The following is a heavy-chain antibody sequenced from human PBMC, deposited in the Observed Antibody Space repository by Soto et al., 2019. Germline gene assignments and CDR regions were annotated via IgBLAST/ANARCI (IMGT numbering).Heavy chain of an antibody. J-gene: IGHJ4*02. CDR3: ARESEDLTSNFDY. CDR2: ISSTTNYI. Sequence: LRLSCAASGFTFTRYSMNWVRQAPGKGLEWVSSISSTTNYIYYGDSMKGRFTISRDSAKNSLYLEMNSLRAEDTAVYYCARESEDLTSNFDYWGQGTLVTVSS. V-gene: IGHV3-21*06. CDR1: GFTFTRYS.